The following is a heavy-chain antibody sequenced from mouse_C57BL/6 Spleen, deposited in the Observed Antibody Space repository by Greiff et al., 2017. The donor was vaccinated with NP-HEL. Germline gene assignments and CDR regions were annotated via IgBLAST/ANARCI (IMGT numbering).Heavy chain of an antibody. CDR3: ARNYYGSSYGYAMDY. J-gene: IGHJ4*01. D-gene: IGHD1-1*01. V-gene: IGHV1-7*01. Sequence: QVQLQQSGAELAKPGASVKLSCKASGYTFTSYWMHWVKQRPGQGLEWIGYINPSSGYTKYNQKFKDKATSTADKSSSTAYMQLSSLTYEDSAVYYCARNYYGSSYGYAMDYWGQGTSVTVSS. CDR1: GYTFTSYW. CDR2: INPSSGYT.